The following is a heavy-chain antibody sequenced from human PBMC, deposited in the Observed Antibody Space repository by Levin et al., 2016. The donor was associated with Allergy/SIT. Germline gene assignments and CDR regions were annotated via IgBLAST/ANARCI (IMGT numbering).Heavy chain of an antibody. CDR2: ISYDETNK. V-gene: IGHV3-30*03. CDR1: GFTFSSYS. D-gene: IGHD1-7*01. CDR3: ARDPRGGNWNYAGYFDL. Sequence: GESLKISCAASGFTFSSYSMNWVRQAPGKGLEWVALISYDETNKYYADSVKGRFTISRDNAKNSLNLQMNSLRVEDTAVYYCARDPRGGNWNYAGYFDLWGRGTLVTVSS. J-gene: IGHJ2*01.